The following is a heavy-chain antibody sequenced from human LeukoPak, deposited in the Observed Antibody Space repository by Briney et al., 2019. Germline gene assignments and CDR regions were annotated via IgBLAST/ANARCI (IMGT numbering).Heavy chain of an antibody. CDR1: GGSISSGSYY. J-gene: IGHJ4*02. CDR2: ICTSGST. CDR3: ARSMVRGVINY. Sequence: PSQTLSLTCTVSGGSISSGSYYWSWIRQPAGKGLEWIGRICTSGSTNYNPSLKSRVTISVDTSKNQFSLKLSSVTAADTAVYYCARSMVRGVINYWGQGTLVTISS. V-gene: IGHV4-61*02. D-gene: IGHD3-10*01.